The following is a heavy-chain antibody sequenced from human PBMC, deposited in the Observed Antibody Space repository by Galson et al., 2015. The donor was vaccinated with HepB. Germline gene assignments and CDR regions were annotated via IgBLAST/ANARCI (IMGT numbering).Heavy chain of an antibody. V-gene: IGHV1-3*01. CDR3: ARTPRYSSSWSTLGLDY. D-gene: IGHD6-13*01. J-gene: IGHJ4*02. CDR1: GYTFTSYA. CDR2: INAGNGNT. Sequence: SVKVSCKASGYTFTSYAMHWVRQAPGQRLEWMGWINAGNGNTKYSQKFQGRVTITRDTSASTAYMELSSLRSKDTAVYYCARTPRYSSSWSTLGLDYWGQGTLVTVSS.